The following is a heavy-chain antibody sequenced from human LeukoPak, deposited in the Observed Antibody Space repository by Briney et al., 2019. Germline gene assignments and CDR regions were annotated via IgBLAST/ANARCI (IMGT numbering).Heavy chain of an antibody. CDR2: INLMGGST. Sequence: GRTLRLSCAVSIFTHDDYGMSWVRRAPARGLGLVSSINLMGGSTGYADSLKVRYTISRDNAKNSLYLQMNSLRAEDTALYYCAKYGSGSYVYYYYYMDVWGKGTTVTVSS. D-gene: IGHD3-10*01. CDR3: AKYGSGSYVYYYYYMDV. J-gene: IGHJ6*03. CDR1: IFTHDDYG. V-gene: IGHV3-20*04.